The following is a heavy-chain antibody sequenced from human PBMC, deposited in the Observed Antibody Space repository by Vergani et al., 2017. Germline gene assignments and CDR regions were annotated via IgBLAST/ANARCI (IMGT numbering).Heavy chain of an antibody. CDR1: GASLSDYY. Sequence: QVQLQQWGAGLLKPSETLSLTCTVYGASLSDYYWKWIRQPPGTGREWIGEINHGGSTNFNPSLNSRTTMSIDTSKNQFSLRLRSVTAADTAVCYCAREPKKSSFDFWGAWRSAYWGQGILVTVSS. V-gene: IGHV4-34*01. D-gene: IGHD3-3*01. CDR2: INHGGST. CDR3: AREPKKSSFDFWGAWRSAY. J-gene: IGHJ4*02.